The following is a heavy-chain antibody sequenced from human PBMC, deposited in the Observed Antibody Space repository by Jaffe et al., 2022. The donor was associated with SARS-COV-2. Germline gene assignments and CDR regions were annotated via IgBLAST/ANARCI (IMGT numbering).Heavy chain of an antibody. V-gene: IGHV1-2*06. CDR1: GYIFTDHY. Sequence: QVQLVQSGAEVKKPGASVKVSCKASGYIFTDHYIHWVRQAPGQGLEWMGRISPNSGGANYAQRFQGRVTMTWDTSISTASLELSRLNSDDSATYYCAREYCTGGRCYSGLDYWGQGALVTVSS. CDR2: ISPNSGGA. J-gene: IGHJ4*02. D-gene: IGHD2-15*01. CDR3: AREYCTGGRCYSGLDY.